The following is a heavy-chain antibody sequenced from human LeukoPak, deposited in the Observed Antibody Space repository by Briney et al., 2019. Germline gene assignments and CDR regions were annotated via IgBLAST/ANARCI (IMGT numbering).Heavy chain of an antibody. CDR2: ISGSGEST. CDR1: GFTFSSYA. CDR3: AKVTYYRDSAGYLVDY. D-gene: IGHD3-22*01. V-gene: IGHV3-23*01. Sequence: PGGSLRLSCAGSGFTFSSYAMTWVRQPPGKALEWVSGISGSGESTYYAGSVKGRFTISRDNSKNTLYLQMNSLRAEDTALYYCAKVTYYRDSAGYLVDYWGQGTLVTVSS. J-gene: IGHJ4*02.